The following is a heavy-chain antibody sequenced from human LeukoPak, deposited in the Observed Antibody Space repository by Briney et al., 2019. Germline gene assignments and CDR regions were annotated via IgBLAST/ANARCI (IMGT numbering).Heavy chain of an antibody. J-gene: IGHJ4*02. V-gene: IGHV1-8*01. CDR3: ASDVDTAMGRDY. D-gene: IGHD5-18*01. Sequence: ASVKVSCKASGYTFTSYDISWVRQATGQGLEWMGWMNPNSGNTGYAQKFQGRVTMTRNTSISTAYMELSSLRSEDTAVYYCASDVDTAMGRDYWGQGTLVTVSS. CDR2: MNPNSGNT. CDR1: GYTFTSYD.